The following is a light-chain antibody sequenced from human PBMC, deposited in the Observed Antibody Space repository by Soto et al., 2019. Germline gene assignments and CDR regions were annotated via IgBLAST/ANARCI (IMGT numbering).Light chain of an antibody. V-gene: IGKV1-39*01. CDR1: ESISRH. J-gene: IGKJ5*01. CDR2: AAS. Sequence: DIQMTQSPSSLSASVGDRVTITCRASESISRHLNWYQQKPGKAPKILIYAASSLQNGVTSRFRGSGSGTDFTLTITNLEPEAFANYDCQQAYSTLSITFGQGTRLYI. CDR3: QQAYSTLSIT.